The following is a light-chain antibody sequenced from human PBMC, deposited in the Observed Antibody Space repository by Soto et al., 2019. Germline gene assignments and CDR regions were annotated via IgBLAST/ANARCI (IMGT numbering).Light chain of an antibody. CDR3: QVWDTGTDQQV. CDR1: NIGSIS. V-gene: IGLV3-21*01. CDR2: YDH. Sequence: SYELTQPPSVSVTPGKTATIACGGDNIGSISVHWYQHKPGQAPLLVISYDHDRPSGIPERFSGSNSGSTATLTIIRVEAGDEADYYCQVWDTGTDQQVFGGGTKLTVL. J-gene: IGLJ2*01.